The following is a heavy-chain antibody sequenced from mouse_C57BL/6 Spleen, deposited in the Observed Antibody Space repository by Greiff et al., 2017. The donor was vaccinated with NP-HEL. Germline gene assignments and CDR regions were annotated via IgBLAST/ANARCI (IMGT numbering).Heavy chain of an antibody. Sequence: QVQLQQPGAELVMPGASVKLSCKASGYTFTSYWMHWVKQRPGQGLEWIGEIDPSDSYTNYNQKFKGQSTLTVDKSSSTAYMQLSSLTSEDSAVYYCARKIKGYYAMDYWGQGTSVTVSS. J-gene: IGHJ4*01. V-gene: IGHV1-69*01. CDR1: GYTFTSYW. CDR2: IDPSDSYT. CDR3: ARKIKGYYAMDY.